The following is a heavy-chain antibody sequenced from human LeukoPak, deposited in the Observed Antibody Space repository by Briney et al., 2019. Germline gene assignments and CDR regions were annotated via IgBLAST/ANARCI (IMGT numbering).Heavy chain of an antibody. CDR2: IKEDGSEK. J-gene: IGHJ3*02. CDR1: GFTFSSHW. Sequence: GGSLRLSCAASGFTFSSHWMSWVRQAPGKGLEWVANIKEDGSEKYYVDSVKGRFTISRDNAKNSLYLQMNSLRVEDTAVFYCARGVRRTDAFDIWGQGTMVTVS. CDR3: ARGVRRTDAFDI. V-gene: IGHV3-7*01. D-gene: IGHD4/OR15-4a*01.